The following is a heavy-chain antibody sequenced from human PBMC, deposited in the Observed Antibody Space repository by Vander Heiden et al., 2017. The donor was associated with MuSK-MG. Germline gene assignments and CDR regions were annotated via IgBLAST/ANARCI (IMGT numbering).Heavy chain of an antibody. D-gene: IGHD3-16*01. CDR1: GYTFTGYD. Sequence: QVQLVQSGAEVKKPGASVKVSCKASGYTFTGYDMHWVRQAPGQGLEWMGWINPNSGGTNYAQKLQGRVTMTRDTSISTAYMELSRLRSDDTAVYYCARDIGDPHYYYYYMDVWGKGTTVTVSS. CDR3: ARDIGDPHYYYYYMDV. CDR2: INPNSGGT. V-gene: IGHV1-2*02. J-gene: IGHJ6*03.